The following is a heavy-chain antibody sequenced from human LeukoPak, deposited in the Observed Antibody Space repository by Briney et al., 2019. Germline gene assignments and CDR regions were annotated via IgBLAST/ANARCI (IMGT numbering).Heavy chain of an antibody. CDR2: IKQDGSEK. CDR3: ARGAVYGNPHGETVDY. Sequence: GGSLRLSCAASGFTFSSYWMSWVRQAPGKGLEWVANIKQDGSEKYYVDSVKGRFTISRDNAKNSLYLQMNSLRAEDTAVYYCARGAVYGNPHGETVDYWGREPLVTVSP. V-gene: IGHV3-7*01. CDR1: GFTFSSYW. D-gene: IGHD2/OR15-2a*01. J-gene: IGHJ4*02.